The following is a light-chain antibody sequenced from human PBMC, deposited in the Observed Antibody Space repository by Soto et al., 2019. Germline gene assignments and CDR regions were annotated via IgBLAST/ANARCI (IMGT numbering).Light chain of an antibody. CDR2: EVT. CDR3: SSYTSGSTLVV. V-gene: IGLV2-14*01. Sequence: QSALTQPASVSGSPGQSITISCTGTTSDIGGYNYVSWYQQHPGKAPKVMIYEVTNRPSGVSNRFSGSKSGNTASLTISGLQAEDEADYYCSSYTSGSTLVVFGVGTKLTVL. J-gene: IGLJ2*01. CDR1: TSDIGGYNY.